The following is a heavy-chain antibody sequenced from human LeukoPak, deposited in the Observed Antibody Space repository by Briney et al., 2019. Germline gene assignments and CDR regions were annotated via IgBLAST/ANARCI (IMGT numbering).Heavy chain of an antibody. V-gene: IGHV4-39*07. CDR2: IYYSGST. D-gene: IGHD4-17*01. J-gene: IGHJ4*02. Sequence: PSETLSLTCTVSGGSISSSSYYWGWIRQPPGKGLEWIGSIYYSGSTNYNPSLKSRVTISVDTSKNQFSLKLSSVTAADTAVYYCARGVGDYGDTFDYWGQGTLVTVSS. CDR1: GGSISSSSYY. CDR3: ARGVGDYGDTFDY.